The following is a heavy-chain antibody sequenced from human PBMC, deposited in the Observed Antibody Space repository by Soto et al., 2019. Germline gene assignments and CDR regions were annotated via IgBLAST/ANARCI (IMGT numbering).Heavy chain of an antibody. CDR3: ARARGSRYLEWSYTLDW. V-gene: IGHV3-7*01. CDR2: IKEDGTEK. J-gene: IGHJ4*02. Sequence: GGSLRLSCAASGFTFSDYWMTWVRQAPGKGLEWVATIKEDGTEKYYVDSVKGRFTVSRDNTKTSLYVQMNSPRAEDTAVYYCARARGSRYLEWSYTLDWWGQGTQVTVSS. D-gene: IGHD3-3*01. CDR1: GFTFSDYW.